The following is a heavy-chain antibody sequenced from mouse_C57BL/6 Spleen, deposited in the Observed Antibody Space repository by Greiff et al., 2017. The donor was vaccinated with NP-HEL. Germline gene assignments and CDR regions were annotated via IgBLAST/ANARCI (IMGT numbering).Heavy chain of an antibody. CDR1: GFTFSSYA. CDR2: ISDGGSYT. Sequence: EVMLVESGGGLVKPGGSLKLSCAASGFTFSSYAMSWVRQTPEKRLEWVATISDGGSYTYYPDNVKGRFTISRDNAKNNLYLQMSHLKSEDTAMYYCARDLRGQLRLWYFDVWGTGTTVTVSS. D-gene: IGHD3-2*02. J-gene: IGHJ1*03. CDR3: ARDLRGQLRLWYFDV. V-gene: IGHV5-4*01.